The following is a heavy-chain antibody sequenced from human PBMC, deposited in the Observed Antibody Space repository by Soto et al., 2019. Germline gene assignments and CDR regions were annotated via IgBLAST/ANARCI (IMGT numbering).Heavy chain of an antibody. D-gene: IGHD3-22*01. J-gene: IGHJ6*02. Sequence: GASVKVSCKASGYTFTGYYMHWVRQAPGQGLEWMGCINPNSGGTNYAQKFQGWVTMTRDTSISTAYMELSRLRSDDTAVYYCATDSSGSLYYYGMDVWGQGTTVTVSS. CDR3: ATDSSGSLYYYGMDV. V-gene: IGHV1-2*04. CDR1: GYTFTGYY. CDR2: INPNSGGT.